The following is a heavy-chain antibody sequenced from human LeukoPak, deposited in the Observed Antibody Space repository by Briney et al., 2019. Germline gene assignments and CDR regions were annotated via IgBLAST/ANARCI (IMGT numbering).Heavy chain of an antibody. Sequence: EGPLRLSCAASGFTFSSYSMNWVRQAPGKGLEWVSSISSSSSYIYYADSVKGRFTISRDNAKNSLYLQMNSLRAEDTAVYYCARVFVVVTADYYYGMDVWGKGTTVTVSS. CDR2: ISSSSSYI. CDR1: GFTFSSYS. CDR3: ARVFVVVTADYYYGMDV. D-gene: IGHD2-21*02. V-gene: IGHV3-21*01. J-gene: IGHJ6*04.